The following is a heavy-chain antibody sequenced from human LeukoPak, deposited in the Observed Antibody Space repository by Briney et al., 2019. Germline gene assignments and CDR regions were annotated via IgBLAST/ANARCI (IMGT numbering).Heavy chain of an antibody. CDR3: APNGAVAGVGY. CDR2: INHGGST. J-gene: IGHJ4*02. D-gene: IGHD6-19*01. V-gene: IGHV4-34*01. CDR1: GGSFSGYY. Sequence: SETLSLTCAVYGGSFSGYYWSWIRQPPGKGLEWIGEINHGGSTNYNPSLKSRVTISVDTSKNQFSLKLGSVTAADTAVYYCAPNGAVAGVGYWGQGTLVTVSS.